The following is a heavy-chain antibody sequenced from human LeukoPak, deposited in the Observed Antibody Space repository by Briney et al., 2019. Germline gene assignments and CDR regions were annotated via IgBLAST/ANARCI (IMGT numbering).Heavy chain of an antibody. CDR1: GGSINSYY. CDR2: IYPSGST. V-gene: IGHV4-4*07. Sequence: ASETLSLTCTVSGGSINSYYWSWIRQPAGKGLEWIGRIYPSGSTNYNPSLKSRVTMSLDTSKNQFSLRLSSVTAADTAVYYCARDLTLAATGTIGYWGQGTLVTVSS. CDR3: ARDLTLAATGTIGY. D-gene: IGHD6-13*01. J-gene: IGHJ4*02.